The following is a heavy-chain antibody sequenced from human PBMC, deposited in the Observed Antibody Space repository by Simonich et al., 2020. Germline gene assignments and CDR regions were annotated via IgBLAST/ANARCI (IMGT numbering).Heavy chain of an antibody. CDR2: INPNRSGK. CDR3: ARVRFEAFDI. V-gene: IGHV1-2*02. Sequence: QVQLVQSGAELKKPGASVKVSCKASGYTFTGYYMHWVRQAPGQGLEWMGWINPNRSGKNYAQKVQGRVTMTRDTSISTAYMELSRLRSDDTAVYYCARVRFEAFDIWGQGTMVTVSS. J-gene: IGHJ3*02. CDR1: GYTFTGYY.